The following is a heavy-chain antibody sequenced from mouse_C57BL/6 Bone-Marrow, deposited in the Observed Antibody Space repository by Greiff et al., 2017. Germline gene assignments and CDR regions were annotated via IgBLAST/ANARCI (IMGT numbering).Heavy chain of an antibody. D-gene: IGHD3-2*02. CDR3: ARRQLRYAMDY. CDR1: GYTFTSYG. Sequence: VKLQESGAELARPGASVKLSCKASGYTFTSYGISWVKQRTGQGLEWIGEIYPRSGNTYYNEKFKGKATLTADKSSSTAYMELRSLTSEDSAVYFCARRQLRYAMDYWGQGTSVTVSS. CDR2: IYPRSGNT. V-gene: IGHV1-81*01. J-gene: IGHJ4*01.